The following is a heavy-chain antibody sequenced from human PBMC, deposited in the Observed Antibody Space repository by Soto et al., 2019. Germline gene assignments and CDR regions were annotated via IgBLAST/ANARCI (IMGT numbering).Heavy chain of an antibody. CDR3: ARVRVATSPLYGMDV. CDR2: IWYDGSNE. J-gene: IGHJ6*02. Sequence: SLRLSCAASGFTFSSYGMHWVRQAPGKGLEWVAVIWYDGSNEYYADSVKGRFTISRDNSKNTLYLQMNSLRAEDTAVYYCARVRVATSPLYGMDVWGQGTTVTVSS. V-gene: IGHV3-33*01. D-gene: IGHD5-12*01. CDR1: GFTFSSYG.